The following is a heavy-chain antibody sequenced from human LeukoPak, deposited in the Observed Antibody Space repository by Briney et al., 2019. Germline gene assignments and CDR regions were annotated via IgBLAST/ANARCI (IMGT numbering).Heavy chain of an antibody. CDR2: IYSGSSST. CDR1: GFTVSSNY. V-gene: IGHV3-53*04. Sequence: GGSLRLSCAASGFTVSSNYMSWVRRAPGKGLEWVSVIYSGSSSTYYTDSVKGRFTISRHNSKNTLYLQMNSLRAEDTAVYCCARVGSGWYDFDYWGQGTLVTVSS. D-gene: IGHD6-19*01. CDR3: ARVGSGWYDFDY. J-gene: IGHJ4*02.